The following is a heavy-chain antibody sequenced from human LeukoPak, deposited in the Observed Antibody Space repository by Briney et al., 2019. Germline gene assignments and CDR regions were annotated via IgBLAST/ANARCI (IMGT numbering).Heavy chain of an antibody. J-gene: IGHJ4*02. Sequence: PGGSLRLSCAVSGFTFSNFWMSWVRQDPGRGREWVANIHPEGNEKYHVESVKGRLTIVRDNTKNLLFLQMNALRVKDTAVYYCARGDDFSGDHWGQGTLVTVSS. V-gene: IGHV3-7*04. CDR2: IHPEGNEK. CDR3: ARGDDFSGDH. D-gene: IGHD1-1*01. CDR1: GFTFSNFW.